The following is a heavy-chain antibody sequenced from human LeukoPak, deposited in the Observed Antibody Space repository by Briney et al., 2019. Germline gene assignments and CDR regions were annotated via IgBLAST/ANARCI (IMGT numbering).Heavy chain of an antibody. CDR2: IKEDGSEI. CDR1: TFTFSNYW. J-gene: IGHJ4*02. CDR3: ARDRGYSTFDY. D-gene: IGHD4-23*01. Sequence: GGSLRLSCAASTFTFSNYWMSWVRQAPGKGLEWVANIKEDGSEINYVDSVKGRFTISRDNAKNSLYLQMNSLRVDDTAVYYCARDRGYSTFDYWGQGTLVTVSS. V-gene: IGHV3-7*01.